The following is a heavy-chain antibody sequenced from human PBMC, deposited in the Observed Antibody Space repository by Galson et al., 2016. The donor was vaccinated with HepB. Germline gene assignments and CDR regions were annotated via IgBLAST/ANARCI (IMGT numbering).Heavy chain of an antibody. V-gene: IGHV3-23*01. J-gene: IGHJ4*02. Sequence: SLRLSCAASGFTFSRYTMSWVRQAPGKGLEWVSGISGSGGSTYYADSVKGRFTISRDNSKNTLYVQMNSLRAEDTAVYYCAKGYGLFDYWGQGTLVTVSS. CDR3: AKGYGLFDY. CDR2: ISGSGGST. D-gene: IGHD1-14*01. CDR1: GFTFSRYT.